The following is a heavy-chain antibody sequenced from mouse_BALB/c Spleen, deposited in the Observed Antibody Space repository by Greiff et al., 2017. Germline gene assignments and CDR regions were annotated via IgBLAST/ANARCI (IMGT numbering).Heavy chain of an antibody. J-gene: IGHJ4*01. CDR1: GFTFSDYY. CDR2: ISDGGSYT. D-gene: IGHD1-2*01. Sequence: DVQLVESGGGLVKPGGSLKLSCAASGFTFSDYYMYWVRQTPEKRLEWVATISDGGSYTYYPDSVKGRFTISRDNAKNNLYLQMSSLKSEDTAMYYCARDFTTATPYAMDYWGQGTSVTVSS. CDR3: ARDFTTATPYAMDY. V-gene: IGHV5-4*02.